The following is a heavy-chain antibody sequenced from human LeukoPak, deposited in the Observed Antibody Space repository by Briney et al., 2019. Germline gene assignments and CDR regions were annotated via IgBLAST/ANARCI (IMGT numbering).Heavy chain of an antibody. CDR2: IKEGGSQT. CDR1: GFIFSHFW. D-gene: IGHD6-19*01. J-gene: IGHJ4*02. V-gene: IGHV3-7*01. Sequence: GGSLRLSCAASGFIFSHFWMARVRQAPGKGLEWVGHIKEGGSQTRYVDSVEGRFTISRDNARNSLSLQMDSLRTEDTALYYCVRERGWHAFDYWGQGAPVTVSS. CDR3: VRERGWHAFDY.